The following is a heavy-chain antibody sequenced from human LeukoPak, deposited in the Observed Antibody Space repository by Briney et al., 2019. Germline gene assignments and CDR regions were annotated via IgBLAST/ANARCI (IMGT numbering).Heavy chain of an antibody. CDR3: ARGLDSSGWYPEIDY. J-gene: IGHJ4*02. V-gene: IGHV4-59*08. D-gene: IGHD6-13*01. CDR1: GGSISSYY. Sequence: SETLSLTCTVSGGSISSYYWSWIRQPPGKGLEWIGYIYYSGSTNYNPSLKSRVTISVDTSKNQFSLKLSSVTAADTAVDYCARGLDSSGWYPEIDYWGQGTLVTVSS. CDR2: IYYSGST.